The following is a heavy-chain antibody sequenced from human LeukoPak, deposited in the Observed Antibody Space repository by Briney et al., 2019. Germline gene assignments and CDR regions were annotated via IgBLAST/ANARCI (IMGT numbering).Heavy chain of an antibody. J-gene: IGHJ4*02. D-gene: IGHD2-8*01. CDR1: GDTFIRYG. CDR2: ISAQHGQT. Sequence: ASVKVSCKASGDTFIRYGITWVRQAPGQGLEWMGWISAQHGQTEYAPNSQDRVTMTTDTYTNTAYMELRSLRSDDTAVYYCAGSLGYCTSNVCYLKYWGQGTLVTVSS. CDR3: AGSLGYCTSNVCYLKY. V-gene: IGHV1-18*01.